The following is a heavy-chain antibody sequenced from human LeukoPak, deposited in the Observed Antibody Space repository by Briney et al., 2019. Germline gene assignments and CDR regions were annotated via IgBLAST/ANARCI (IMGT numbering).Heavy chain of an antibody. CDR2: IYYTGSA. D-gene: IGHD2-21*02. Sequence: SETLSLTCAVSGGFLSNFYWSWIRQPPGKELEWIGYIYYTGSANYNPSLKGRVTISMDTSKNQFSLNLNSVAATDTAVYYCARRGGDWDGYYFDYWGQGTLVTVSS. J-gene: IGHJ4*02. V-gene: IGHV4-59*08. CDR3: ARRGGDWDGYYFDY. CDR1: GGFLSNFY.